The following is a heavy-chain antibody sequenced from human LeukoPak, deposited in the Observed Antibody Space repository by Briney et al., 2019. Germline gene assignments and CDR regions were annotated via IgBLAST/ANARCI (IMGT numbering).Heavy chain of an antibody. V-gene: IGHV4-39*07. J-gene: IGHJ3*02. CDR1: GGSISSSSYY. Sequence: SETLSLTCTVSGGSISSSSYYWGWIRQPPGKGLEWNGSIYYSGSTYYNPSLKSRVTISVDRSKNQFSLKLSSVTAADTAVYYCASRLGYCSSTSCYTFDIWGQGTMVTVSS. CDR3: ASRLGYCSSTSCYTFDI. D-gene: IGHD2-2*02. CDR2: IYYSGST.